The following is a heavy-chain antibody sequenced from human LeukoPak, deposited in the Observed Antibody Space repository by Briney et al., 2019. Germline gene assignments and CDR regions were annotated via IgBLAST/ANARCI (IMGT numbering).Heavy chain of an antibody. CDR2: INHSGST. J-gene: IGHJ4*02. CDR1: GGSFSGYY. CDR3: ARAPIYSGSFHFDY. V-gene: IGHV4-34*01. Sequence: SETLSLTCAVYGGSFSGYYWSWIRQPPGKGLEWIGEINHSGSTNYNPSLKSRVTISVDTSKNQFSLKLSSVTAADTAVYYCARAPIYSGSFHFDYWGQGTLVTVSS. D-gene: IGHD1-26*01.